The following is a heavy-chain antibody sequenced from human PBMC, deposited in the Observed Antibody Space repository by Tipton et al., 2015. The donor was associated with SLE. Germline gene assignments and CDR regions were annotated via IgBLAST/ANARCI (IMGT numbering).Heavy chain of an antibody. V-gene: IGHV5-51*01. CDR2: VDPGDFEA. CDR3: ARQDDNSGCPDF. Sequence: QLVQSGAAVKKPGESLKISCQGSGYRFTSYWIGWVRQMPGKGLEWMGIVDPGDFEARYSPSFQGQVTISVDKSISTAYLQWNTLKASDTAMYYCARQDDNSGCPDFWGQGTLVTVSS. D-gene: IGHD3-22*01. CDR1: GYRFTSYW. J-gene: IGHJ4*02.